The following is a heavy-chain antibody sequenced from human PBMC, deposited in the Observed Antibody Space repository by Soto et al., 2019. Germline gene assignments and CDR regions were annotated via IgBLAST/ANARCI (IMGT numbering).Heavy chain of an antibody. CDR2: ISGSGGST. J-gene: IGHJ1*01. V-gene: IGHV3-23*01. Sequence: EVQLLQSGGGLVQPGGSLRLSCAASGFTFSSYAMSWVRQAPGKGLEWVSAISGSGGSTYYADSVKGRFTISRDNSKNTLYLQMNSLRAEDTAVYYCAEARLRNLFEGGYFQHWGQGTLVTVSS. CDR1: GFTFSSYA. D-gene: IGHD4-17*01. CDR3: AEARLRNLFEGGYFQH.